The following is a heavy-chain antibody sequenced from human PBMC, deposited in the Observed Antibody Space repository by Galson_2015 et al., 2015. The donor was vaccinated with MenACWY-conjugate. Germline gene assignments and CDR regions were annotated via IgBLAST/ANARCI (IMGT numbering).Heavy chain of an antibody. V-gene: IGHV3-21*01. Sequence: SLRLSCAASGITFSSLNLNWVRQAPGKGLEWVSSISGTSAHIYYADSLKDRFTISRDNAKGLMYLQMNSLRAEDTAIYYCAREGFPYYYSMDVWGQGTTVSVSS. CDR3: AREGFPYYYSMDV. J-gene: IGHJ6*02. CDR2: ISGTSAHI. CDR1: GITFSSLN.